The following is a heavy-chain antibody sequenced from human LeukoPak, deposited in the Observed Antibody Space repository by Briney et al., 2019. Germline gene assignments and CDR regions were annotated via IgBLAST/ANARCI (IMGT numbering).Heavy chain of an antibody. CDR1: GYSFTSYW. V-gene: IGHV5-51*01. D-gene: IGHD6-6*01. Sequence: GESLKISCKASGYSFTSYWIGWVRQMPGKGLEWMGIIYPGDSDTSYSPSFQGQVTLSADESISTAYLQWTSLKASDTAMYYCARVGRIAARPVPGGYDYWGQGTLVTVSS. CDR3: ARVGRIAARPVPGGYDY. J-gene: IGHJ4*02. CDR2: IYPGDSDT.